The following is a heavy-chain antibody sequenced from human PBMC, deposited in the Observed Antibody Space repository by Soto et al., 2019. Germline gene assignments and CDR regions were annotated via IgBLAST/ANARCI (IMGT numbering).Heavy chain of an antibody. CDR1: GFTFSRYS. J-gene: IGHJ4*02. V-gene: IGHV3-30-3*01. CDR2: TSSDGGTK. Sequence: GGSLRLSCVTSGFTFSRYSMHWFRQAPGKGLEWVAVTSSDGGTKFYADSVKGRFTVSRDNSKNTLYLQMNSLRPEDTAVYYCAREVVLTEWYFDNWGEGILVTVSS. D-gene: IGHD2-21*01. CDR3: AREVVLTEWYFDN.